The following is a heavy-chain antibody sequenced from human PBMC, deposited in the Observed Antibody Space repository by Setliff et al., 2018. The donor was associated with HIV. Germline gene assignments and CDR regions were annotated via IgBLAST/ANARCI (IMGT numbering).Heavy chain of an antibody. Sequence: GESLKISCAGTGFTFRDHGMCWVRQVPGRGLEWVSGISWNSAGTGYADSVRGRFTISRDNAKNVLYLQMNSLRVEDTAFYYCASGDSSGFYFYYWGRGTLVTVSS. J-gene: IGHJ4*02. V-gene: IGHV3-20*04. D-gene: IGHD3-22*01. CDR1: GFTFRDHG. CDR3: ASGDSSGFYFYY. CDR2: ISWNSAGT.